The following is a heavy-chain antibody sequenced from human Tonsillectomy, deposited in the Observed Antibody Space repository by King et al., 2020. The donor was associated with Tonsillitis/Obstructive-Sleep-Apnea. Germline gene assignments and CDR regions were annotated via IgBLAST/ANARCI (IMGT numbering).Heavy chain of an antibody. V-gene: IGHV4-34*01. CDR3: AGGDLVVVPAAIHYYYYMDV. CDR1: GGSFSGYY. D-gene: IGHD2-2*02. Sequence: VQLQQWGAGLLKPSETLSLTCAVYGGSFSGYYWSWIRQPPGKGLEWIGEINHSGSTNYNPSLKSRVTISVDTSKNQFSLKLSSLTAADTAVYYFAGGDLVVVPAAIHYYYYMDVWGKGTTVTVSS. J-gene: IGHJ6*03. CDR2: INHSGST.